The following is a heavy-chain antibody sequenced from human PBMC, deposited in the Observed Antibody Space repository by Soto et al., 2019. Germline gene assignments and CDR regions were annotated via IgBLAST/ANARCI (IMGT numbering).Heavy chain of an antibody. D-gene: IGHD3-3*01. V-gene: IGHV4-34*01. CDR1: TGSFSGYY. CDR3: ARGRGAAYVFTIFLRGGTFDL. J-gene: IGHJ2*01. Sequence: QVQLQQWGAGLLKPSETLSLTCAVYTGSFSGYYWSWIRQPPGQGLEWIGEITHSGSTNYNPSLKSRVTISLDTSKNQFSRKLSSVTAADTAVYYCARGRGAAYVFTIFLRGGTFDLWGRGTLVTVSS. CDR2: ITHSGST.